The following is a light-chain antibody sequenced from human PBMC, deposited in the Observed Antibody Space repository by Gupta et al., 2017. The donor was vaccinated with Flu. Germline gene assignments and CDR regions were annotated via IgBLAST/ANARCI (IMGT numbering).Light chain of an antibody. J-gene: IGKJ2*01. CDR3: QQCCNWPRI. CDR1: QSVSSY. Sequence: DIVLTQSPATLSLSPWERATLSCRASQSVSSYLAWYQQKPGQAPRLLIYDASNRATGIPARFSGSGSGTDFTRTISSLEPEDFAVYYCQQCCNWPRIFGPGTKLEIK. V-gene: IGKV3-11*01. CDR2: DAS.